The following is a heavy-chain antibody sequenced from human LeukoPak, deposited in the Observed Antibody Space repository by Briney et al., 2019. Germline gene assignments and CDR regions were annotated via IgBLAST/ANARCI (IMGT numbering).Heavy chain of an antibody. Sequence: GESLKISCKGSGYSFSTYCIVWVRQMPGKGLVWMGIIYPGDSDTRYSPSFQGQVTISADKSISTAYLQWSSLKASDTAIYYCARRAYGDYIDYFDSWGQGTLVTVSS. J-gene: IGHJ4*02. D-gene: IGHD4-17*01. CDR1: GYSFSTYC. CDR2: IYPGDSDT. V-gene: IGHV5-51*01. CDR3: ARRAYGDYIDYFDS.